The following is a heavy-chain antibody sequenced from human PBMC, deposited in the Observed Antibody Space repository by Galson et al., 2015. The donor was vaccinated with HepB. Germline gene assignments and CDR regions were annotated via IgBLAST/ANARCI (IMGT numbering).Heavy chain of an antibody. CDR1: GGTFSSYA. Sequence: SVKVSCKASGGTFSSYAISWVRQAPGQGLEWMGGIIPIFGTANYAQKFQGRVTITADESTSTAYMELSSLRSEDTAAYYCARGQLWGHWFDPWGQGTLVTVSS. V-gene: IGHV1-69*13. CDR3: ARGQLWGHWFDP. CDR2: IIPIFGTA. D-gene: IGHD5-18*01. J-gene: IGHJ5*02.